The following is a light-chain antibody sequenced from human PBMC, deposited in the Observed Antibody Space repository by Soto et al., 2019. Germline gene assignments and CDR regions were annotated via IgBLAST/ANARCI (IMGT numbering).Light chain of an antibody. Sequence: ILMTQSPATVSVSPGESATLSCRASQNIYYNVASYQHRPRQPPRRLIYLASTRAPGVPTRFSGRGSGTEFTLTISSLQPEDFTGYSCLQYHNLWAFGQGTKVEI. CDR1: QNIYYN. CDR2: LAS. V-gene: IGKV3-15*01. J-gene: IGKJ1*01. CDR3: LQYHNLWA.